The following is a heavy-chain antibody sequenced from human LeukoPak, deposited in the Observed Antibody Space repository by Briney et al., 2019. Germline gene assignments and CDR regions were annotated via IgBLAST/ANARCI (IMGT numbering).Heavy chain of an antibody. CDR2: INWNGGST. CDR3: ARVDYYGSGSPYFDY. CDR1: GFTFDDYG. D-gene: IGHD3-10*01. V-gene: IGHV3-20*04. J-gene: IGHJ4*02. Sequence: GGSLRLSCAASGFTFDDYGMSWVRHAPGKGLEWVSGINWNGGSTGYADSVKGRFTISRDNAKNSLYLQMNSLRAEDTALYYCARVDYYGSGSPYFDYWGQGTLVTVSS.